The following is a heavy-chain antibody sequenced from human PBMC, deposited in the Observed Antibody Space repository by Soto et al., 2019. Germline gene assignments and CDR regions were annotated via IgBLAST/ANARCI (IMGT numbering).Heavy chain of an antibody. CDR3: VSGYCSGATCFY. Sequence: EVQLVESGGGLVQPGGSLRLSCAASGFTFSSSSMHWVRQAPGKGLVWVLHISTDGSTTSYANSVRGRFTISRDNAENTLYLQMNSLRAEDTAVYYCVSGYCSGATCFYWGQGTLVTVSS. J-gene: IGHJ4*02. CDR1: GFTFSSSS. V-gene: IGHV3-74*01. D-gene: IGHD2-15*01. CDR2: ISTDGSTT.